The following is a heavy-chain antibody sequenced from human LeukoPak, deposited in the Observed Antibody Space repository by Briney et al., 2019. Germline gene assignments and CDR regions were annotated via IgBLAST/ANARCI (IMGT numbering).Heavy chain of an antibody. J-gene: IGHJ4*02. D-gene: IGHD6-13*01. V-gene: IGHV3-30*04. CDR3: ASQIAAAGTYLTPHY. CDR1: GFTFSSYE. Sequence: PGGSLRLSCAASGFTFSSYEMNWVRQAPGKGLEWVAAISYDGSNKYYADSVKGRFTVSRDNSKNTLYLQLNSLRAEDTAVYYCASQIAAAGTYLTPHYWGQGTLVTVSS. CDR2: ISYDGSNK.